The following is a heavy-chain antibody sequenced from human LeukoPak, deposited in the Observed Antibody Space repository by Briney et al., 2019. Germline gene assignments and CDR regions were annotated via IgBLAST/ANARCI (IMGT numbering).Heavy chain of an antibody. Sequence: SETLSLTCTVSGGSISGYIWSWIRQPPGKGLEWIAYIYDNGNTNYNPSLKSRVTIALDTSKTQFSLRLNSVTAADTAVYYCVRLSVVSPHRYFDLWGRGTLVTVSS. V-gene: IGHV4-59*08. CDR1: GGSISGYI. CDR2: IYDNGNT. CDR3: VRLSVVSPHRYFDL. D-gene: IGHD4-23*01. J-gene: IGHJ2*01.